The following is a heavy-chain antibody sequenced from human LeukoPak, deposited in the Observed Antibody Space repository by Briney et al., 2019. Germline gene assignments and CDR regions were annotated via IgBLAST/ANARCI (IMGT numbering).Heavy chain of an antibody. CDR2: INSDGSST. CDR3: AKYVRIVATIAWFDY. J-gene: IGHJ4*02. D-gene: IGHD5-12*01. CDR1: GFTFSSYW. Sequence: GGSLRLSCAASGFTFSSYWMHWVRQAPGKGRVGVSRINSDGSSTSYADSVKGRFTISRDNSKNTLYLQMNSLRAEDTAVYYCAKYVRIVATIAWFDYWGQGTLVTVSS. V-gene: IGHV3-74*01.